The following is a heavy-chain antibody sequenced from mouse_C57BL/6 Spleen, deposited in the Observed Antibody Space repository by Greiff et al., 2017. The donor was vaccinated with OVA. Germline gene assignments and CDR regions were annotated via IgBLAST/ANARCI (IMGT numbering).Heavy chain of an antibody. CDR3: ASYGYDAWFAC. J-gene: IGHJ3*01. D-gene: IGHD2-2*01. Sequence: VQLKQSGPELVKPGASVKMSCKASGYTFTDYNMHWVKQSHGKSLEWIGYINPNNGGTSYNQKFKGKATLTVNKSSSTAYMELRSLTSEDSAVYYCASYGYDAWFACWGQGTLVTVSA. V-gene: IGHV1-22*01. CDR2: INPNNGGT. CDR1: GYTFTDYN.